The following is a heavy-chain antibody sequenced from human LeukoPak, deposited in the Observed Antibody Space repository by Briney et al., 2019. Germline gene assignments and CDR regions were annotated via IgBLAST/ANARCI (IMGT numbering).Heavy chain of an antibody. Sequence: SGPTLVKPTQTLMLTCTFSGFSLSTSAVGVGCIRQPPGKALEWLALIYWDDDKRYSPSLKSRLTITKDTSKNQVVLTMTNMDPVDTATYYCAHSEVVTKLDAFDIWGQGTMVTVSS. J-gene: IGHJ3*02. V-gene: IGHV2-5*02. CDR1: GFSLSTSAVG. CDR2: IYWDDDK. D-gene: IGHD3-22*01. CDR3: AHSEVVTKLDAFDI.